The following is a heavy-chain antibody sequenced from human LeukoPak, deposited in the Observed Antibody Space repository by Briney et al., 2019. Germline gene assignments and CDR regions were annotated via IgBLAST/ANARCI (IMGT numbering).Heavy chain of an antibody. D-gene: IGHD5-24*01. CDR2: SSSSGTTI. J-gene: IGHJ4*02. CDR1: GFTFSSYE. Sequence: GGSLRLSCAASGFTFSSYEMNWVRQAPGKGLEWVSYSSSSGTTIYYADSVKGRFTISRDNAKNSLYLQMNSLRADDTAIYYCARERRGSGYNPLDHWGQGTLVTVSS. CDR3: ARERRGSGYNPLDH. V-gene: IGHV3-48*03.